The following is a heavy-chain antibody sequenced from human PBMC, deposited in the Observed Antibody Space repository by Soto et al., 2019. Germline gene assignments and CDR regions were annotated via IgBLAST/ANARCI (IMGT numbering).Heavy chain of an antibody. J-gene: IGHJ4*02. CDR1: GGSFSGYY. Sequence: PSETLSLTCAVYGGSFSGYYWSWIRQPPGKGLEWIGEINHSGNTNYNPSLKSRVTISVDTSKNQFSLKLSSVTAADTAVYYCASTWFGEYSTYYFDYWGQGTLVTVSS. D-gene: IGHD3-10*01. CDR3: ASTWFGEYSTYYFDY. CDR2: INHSGNT. V-gene: IGHV4-34*01.